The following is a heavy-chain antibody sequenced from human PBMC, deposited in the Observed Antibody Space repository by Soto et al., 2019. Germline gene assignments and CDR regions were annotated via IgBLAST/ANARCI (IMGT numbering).Heavy chain of an antibody. Sequence: EVRLLESGGGLVQPGGSLSLSCAASGFTFSTYTMTWVRQAPGKGLEWVSGITASGDDTYYADSVRGRCTISRDNSKNTLYLQMNRLRAEDTAVYYCAKDRRTIHLMPPQNDYWGQGTLVTVSS. CDR2: ITASGDDT. CDR1: GFTFSTYT. D-gene: IGHD2-2*01. J-gene: IGHJ4*02. V-gene: IGHV3-23*01. CDR3: AKDRRTIHLMPPQNDY.